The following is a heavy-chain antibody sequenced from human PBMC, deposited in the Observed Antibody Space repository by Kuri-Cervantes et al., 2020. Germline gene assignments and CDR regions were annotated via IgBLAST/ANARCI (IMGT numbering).Heavy chain of an antibody. CDR2: IIPIFGTA. J-gene: IGHJ6*02. CDR3: ARARGYDFWSGYYMGAEDGMDV. CDR1: GGTFSSYA. V-gene: IGHV1-69*13. Sequence: SVKVSCKASGGTFSSYAISWVRQAPGQGLEWMGGIIPIFGTANYAQKFQGRVTITADESTSTAYMELSSLRSEDTAVYYCARARGYDFWSGYYMGAEDGMDVWGQGTTVTVSS. D-gene: IGHD3-3*01.